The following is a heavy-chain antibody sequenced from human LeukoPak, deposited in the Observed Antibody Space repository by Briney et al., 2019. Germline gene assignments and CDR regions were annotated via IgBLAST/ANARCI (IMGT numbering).Heavy chain of an antibody. J-gene: IGHJ3*02. Sequence: ASVKVSCKASGGTFSSYAISWVRQAPGQGLEWMGGIIPIFGTANYAQKFQGRVTITTDESTSTAYMELSSLRSEDTAVYYCARGSVDFWSGYDAFDIWGQGTMVTVSS. D-gene: IGHD3-3*01. CDR2: IIPIFGTA. CDR3: ARGSVDFWSGYDAFDI. CDR1: GGTFSSYA. V-gene: IGHV1-69*05.